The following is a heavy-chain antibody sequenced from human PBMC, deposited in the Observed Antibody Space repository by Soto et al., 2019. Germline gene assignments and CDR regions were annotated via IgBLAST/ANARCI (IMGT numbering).Heavy chain of an antibody. CDR2: ISGSGGST. CDR1: GFTFSSYA. D-gene: IGHD3-10*01. CDR3: AKDHYYGSGSYYRCFDF. J-gene: IGHJ4*02. V-gene: IGHV3-23*01. Sequence: EMQLLESGGGLVQPGGSLRLSCAASGFTFSSYAMSWVRQAPGKGLEWVSAISGSGGSTYYADSVKGRFTISRDNSNNTLYLQMNSLRAEDTAVYYCAKDHYYGSGSYYRCFDFWGQGTLVTVSS.